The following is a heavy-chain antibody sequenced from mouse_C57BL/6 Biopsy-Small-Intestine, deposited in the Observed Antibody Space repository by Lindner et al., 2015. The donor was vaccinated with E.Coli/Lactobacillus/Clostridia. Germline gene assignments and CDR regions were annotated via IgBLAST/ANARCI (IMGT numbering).Heavy chain of an antibody. CDR2: IYPGDGDG. CDR3: ARGTGSHFDY. CDR1: GYAFSTYW. V-gene: IGHV1-80*01. D-gene: IGHD4-1*01. J-gene: IGHJ2*01. Sequence: VQLQESGAELVKPGASVKISCKASGYAFSTYWMNWVKQRPGKGLEWIGQIYPGDGDGNYNGKFKGKATLTADKPSSTAYMQLSSLTSEDSAVYFCARGTGSHFDYWGQGTTLTVSS.